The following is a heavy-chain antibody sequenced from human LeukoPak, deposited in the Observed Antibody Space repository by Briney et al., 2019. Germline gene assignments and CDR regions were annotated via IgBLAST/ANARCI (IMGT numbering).Heavy chain of an antibody. J-gene: IGHJ4*02. Sequence: PGGSLRLSCAASGFTFSSYAMSWVRQAPGKGLEWVSAISGSGGSTYYADSVKGRFTISRDNSKNTLYLQMNSLRAEDTAVYYCARDSGYSYGYPFDYWGQGTLVTVSS. CDR1: GFTFSSYA. CDR2: ISGSGGST. D-gene: IGHD5-18*01. CDR3: ARDSGYSYGYPFDY. V-gene: IGHV3-23*01.